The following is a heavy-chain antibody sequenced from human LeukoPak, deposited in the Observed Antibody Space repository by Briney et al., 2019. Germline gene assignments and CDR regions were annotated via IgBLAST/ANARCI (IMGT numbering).Heavy chain of an antibody. J-gene: IGHJ4*02. Sequence: PGGSLRLSCAASGFTFSSYAMHWVRQAPGEGLEWVGVISYDGSNKYYADSVKGRFTISRDNSKNTLYLQMNSLRAEDTAVYYCARDTAAAATGYWGQGTLVTVSS. CDR3: ARDTAAAATGY. V-gene: IGHV3-30-3*01. CDR1: GFTFSSYA. CDR2: ISYDGSNK. D-gene: IGHD6-13*01.